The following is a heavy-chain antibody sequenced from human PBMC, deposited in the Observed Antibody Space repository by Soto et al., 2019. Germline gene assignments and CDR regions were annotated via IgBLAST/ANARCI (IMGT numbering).Heavy chain of an antibody. D-gene: IGHD4-17*01. CDR1: GGTFSSYA. CDR2: IIPIYGTA. CDR3: ARDPGDYEYLHYYYGMDV. V-gene: IGHV1-69*13. J-gene: IGHJ6*02. Sequence: GASVKVSCKASGGTFSSYAISWVRQAPGQGLEWMGGIIPIYGTANYAQKLQGRVTMTADESTSTAYMELSSLRSDDTAVYYCARDPGDYEYLHYYYGMDVWGQGTTVTVSS.